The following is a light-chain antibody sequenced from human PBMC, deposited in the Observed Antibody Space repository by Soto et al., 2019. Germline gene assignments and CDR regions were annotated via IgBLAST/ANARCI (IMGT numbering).Light chain of an antibody. V-gene: IGKV1-5*03. CDR1: QSISSW. CDR2: RAS. CDR3: QQYNGYPWT. J-gene: IGKJ1*01. Sequence: DIQMTQSPSTLSASVGDRVTITCRASQSISSWLAWYQRKPGKAPKLLIYRASILESGVPSSFSGSGSGTEFTLNISSLHPDDFATYYCQQYNGYPWTFGQGTKVEV.